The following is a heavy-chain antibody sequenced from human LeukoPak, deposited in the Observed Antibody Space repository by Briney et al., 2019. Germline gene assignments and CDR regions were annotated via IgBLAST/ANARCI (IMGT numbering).Heavy chain of an antibody. V-gene: IGHV4-34*01. Sequence: SETLSLTCAVYGGSFSDYYWSWIRQPPGKGLEWIGEINHSGSTNYSPSLKSRVTISVDTSKKQFSLKLSSVTAADTAVYYCARRTDYYYYYYMDVWGKGTTVTISS. J-gene: IGHJ6*03. CDR2: INHSGST. CDR1: GGSFSDYY. CDR3: ARRTDYYYYYYMDV. D-gene: IGHD1/OR15-1a*01.